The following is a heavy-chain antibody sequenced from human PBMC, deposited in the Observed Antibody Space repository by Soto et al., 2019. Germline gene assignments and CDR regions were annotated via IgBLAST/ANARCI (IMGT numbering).Heavy chain of an antibody. CDR2: IYRSGSA. J-gene: IGHJ6*02. V-gene: IGHV4-30-2*01. CDR1: GGSINSGGYS. Sequence: QLQLQESGSGLVKPSQKLSLTCTVSGGSINSGGYSWSWIRQPPGKGLEWIGYIYRSGSAYYSPSLQNRVTISVDTSKNHFSLNLTSMTAADTAVYYCAVSGRGGLDVWGQGTTVTVSS. D-gene: IGHD3-10*01. CDR3: AVSGRGGLDV.